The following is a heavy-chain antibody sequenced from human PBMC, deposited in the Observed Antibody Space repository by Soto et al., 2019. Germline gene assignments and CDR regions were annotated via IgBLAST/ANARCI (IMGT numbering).Heavy chain of an antibody. CDR2: FDPDEAET. J-gene: IGHJ5*02. CDR1: GYTLNEVA. D-gene: IGHD4-17*01. CDR3: TTYHGDYNFDH. V-gene: IGHV1-24*01. Sequence: QVQLVQSGAEVEKPGASVKVSCKVCGYTLNEVAMHWVRQAPGKGLEWLGGFDPDEAETIYAQHFQGRVTMAEDTSTDTVYMELSSLRSEDTALYFCTTYHGDYNFDHWGQGTLVTVSS.